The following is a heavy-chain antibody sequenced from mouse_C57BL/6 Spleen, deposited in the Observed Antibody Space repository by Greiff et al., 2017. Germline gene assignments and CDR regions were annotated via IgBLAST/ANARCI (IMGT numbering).Heavy chain of an antibody. J-gene: IGHJ1*03. CDR3: ARHYSICWYYDV. CDR1: GYTFTSYG. V-gene: IGHV1-81*01. D-gene: IGHD2-5*01. CDR2: IYPRSGNT. Sequence: QVQLQQSGAELARPGASVKLSCKASGYTFTSYGISWVKQRTGQGLEWIGEIYPRSGNTYYNEKFKGKATLTADKSSSTAYMELRSLTTEDSAVYYCARHYSICWYYDVWGTGTTVTVSS.